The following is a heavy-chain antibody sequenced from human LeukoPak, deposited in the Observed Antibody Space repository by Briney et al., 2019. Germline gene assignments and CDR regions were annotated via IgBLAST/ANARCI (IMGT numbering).Heavy chain of an antibody. V-gene: IGHV1-2*02. CDR3: ARDLATSSNWELDY. Sequence: ASVKVSCKASGYTFSDYYTHWVRQAPGQGLEWMGWINPNSGGTRYAQQFQGRVTMTRDTSIGTVYMELSTLRSDDTAVYYCARDLATSSNWELDYWGQGTLVTVSS. J-gene: IGHJ4*02. CDR2: INPNSGGT. D-gene: IGHD1-1*01. CDR1: GYTFSDYY.